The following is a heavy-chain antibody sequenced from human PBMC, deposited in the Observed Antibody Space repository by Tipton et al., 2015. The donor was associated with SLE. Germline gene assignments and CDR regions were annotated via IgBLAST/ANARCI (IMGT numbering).Heavy chain of an antibody. CDR1: GGSISSGNYY. D-gene: IGHD3-16*01. J-gene: IGHJ4*02. CDR3: ASIMTKPY. V-gene: IGHV4-61*09. CDR2: IYTSGYT. Sequence: TLSLTCSVSGGSISSGNYYWNWIRKTAGKGLEWIGHIYTSGYTNYNPSLRSRVTISVDTSKNQFSLNLSSVTAADTAVYYCASIMTKPYWGQGTLVTVSS.